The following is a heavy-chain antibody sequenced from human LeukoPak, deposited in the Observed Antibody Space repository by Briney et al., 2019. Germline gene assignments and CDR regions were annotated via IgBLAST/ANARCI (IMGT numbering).Heavy chain of an antibody. CDR3: ARVSFFRWAATRPSYYYYYMDV. V-gene: IGHV4-34*01. J-gene: IGHJ6*03. CDR2: INHSGST. Sequence: SETLSLTCAVYGGSFSGYYWSWIRQPPGKGLEWIGEINHSGSTNYNPSLKSRVTISVDTSKNQFSLKLSSVTAADMAVYYCARVSFFRWAATRPSYYYYYMDVWGKGTTVTISS. CDR1: GGSFSGYY. D-gene: IGHD2-15*01.